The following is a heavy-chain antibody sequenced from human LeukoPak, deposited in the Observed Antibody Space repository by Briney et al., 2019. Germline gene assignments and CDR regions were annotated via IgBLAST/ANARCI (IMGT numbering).Heavy chain of an antibody. V-gene: IGHV3-23*01. CDR1: GFTFSSYA. J-gene: IGHJ4*02. CDR2: ISGSGGST. Sequence: PGGSLRLPCAASGFTFSSYAMSWVRQAPGKGLEWVSAISGSGGSTYYADSVKGRFTISRDNSKNTLYLQMNSLRAEDTAVYYCAKGPYCSSTSCYGFDYWGQGTLVTVSS. D-gene: IGHD2-2*01. CDR3: AKGPYCSSTSCYGFDY.